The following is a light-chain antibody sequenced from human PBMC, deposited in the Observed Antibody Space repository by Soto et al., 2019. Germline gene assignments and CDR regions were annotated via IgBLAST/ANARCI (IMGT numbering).Light chain of an antibody. V-gene: IGKV3-11*01. CDR2: DAS. J-gene: IGKJ2*01. CDR1: QSVSSY. CDR3: QQRSNWPPYT. Sequence: EIVLTQSPATLSLSPGERATLSCRASQSVSSYLAWYHQKPGQAPRLLIYDASNRAPGIPARFSGSGSGTDFTLTISSLEPEDFAVYYCQQRSNWPPYTVGQGTKLEI.